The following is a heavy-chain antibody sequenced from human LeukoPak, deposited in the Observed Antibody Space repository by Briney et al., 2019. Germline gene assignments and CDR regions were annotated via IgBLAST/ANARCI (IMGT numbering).Heavy chain of an antibody. J-gene: IGHJ4*02. CDR2: IYTGGST. CDR3: ARGSYSYGPYFDY. D-gene: IGHD5-18*01. CDR1: GFTVSTNY. Sequence: GGSLRLSCAVSGFTVSTNYMSWVRQAPGKGLEWVSLIYTGGSTYYADSVKGRFTISRDNSKNTLYLQMNSLRAEDTAVYYCARGSYSYGPYFDYWGQGTLVTVSS. V-gene: IGHV3-66*01.